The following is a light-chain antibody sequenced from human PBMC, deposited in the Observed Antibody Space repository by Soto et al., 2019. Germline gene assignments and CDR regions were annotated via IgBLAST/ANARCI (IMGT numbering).Light chain of an antibody. CDR3: MQGTHWPIT. J-gene: IGKJ5*01. CDR2: KVS. CDR1: QXLVHSDGIAY. Sequence: VVMTQSPLSLPVTLVQPASIACXSNQXLVHSDGIAYFSWFQQRPGRSPRRLIYKVSNRDSGVPARFSGSGSGTDFALKISRVEAEDVGVYYCMQGTHWPITFGQGTRLEIK. V-gene: IGKV2-30*02.